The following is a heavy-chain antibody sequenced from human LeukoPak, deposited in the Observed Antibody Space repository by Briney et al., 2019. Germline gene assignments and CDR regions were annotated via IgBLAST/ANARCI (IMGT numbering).Heavy chain of an antibody. D-gene: IGHD2-2*01. CDR3: ARGLTWDIVVVPAAGEDWFDP. Sequence: ASVKVSCKASGGTFSSYAISWVRQAPGQGLEWMGWINPNSGGTNYAQKFQGRVTMTRDTSISTAYMELSRLRSDDTAVYYCARGLTWDIVVVPAAGEDWFDPWGQGTLVTVSS. J-gene: IGHJ5*02. CDR2: INPNSGGT. V-gene: IGHV1-2*02. CDR1: GGTFSSYA.